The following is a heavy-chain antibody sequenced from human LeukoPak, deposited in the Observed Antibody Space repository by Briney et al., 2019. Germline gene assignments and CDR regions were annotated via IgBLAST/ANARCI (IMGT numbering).Heavy chain of an antibody. J-gene: IGHJ5*02. CDR1: GFTLSSYW. D-gene: IGHD3-22*01. CDR3: ARDLGQYYDTSDNWFDP. CDR2: IKQDGSEK. Sequence: GSLRLSCAASGFTLSSYWMSWVRQAPGKGLEWVANIKQDGSEKYYVDSVKGRFTISRDNAKNTLNLQMNSLRAEDTAVYYCARDLGQYYDTSDNWFDPWGQGTLVTVSS. V-gene: IGHV3-7*01.